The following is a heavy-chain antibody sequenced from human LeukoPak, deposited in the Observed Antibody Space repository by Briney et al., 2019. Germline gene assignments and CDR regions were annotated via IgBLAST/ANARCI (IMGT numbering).Heavy chain of an antibody. J-gene: IGHJ3*01. V-gene: IGHV3-30-3*01. CDR3: ARSAGDPHAFDV. CDR2: ISYDGSNK. CDR1: GFTFSRHA. D-gene: IGHD2-21*01. Sequence: GGFLRLSCAASGFTFSRHAMPWVRQAPGKGLEGVAVISYDGSNKDYADSVRGRFTVSRDNSKNTLYLQFSSLRAEDTAVFYCARSAGDPHAFDVWGQGTMVIVSS.